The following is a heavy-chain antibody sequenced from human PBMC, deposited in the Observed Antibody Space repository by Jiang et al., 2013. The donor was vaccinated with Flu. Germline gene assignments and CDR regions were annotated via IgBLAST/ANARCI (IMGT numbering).Heavy chain of an antibody. CDR3: ATDRGAEDYYDRSGYLSLDF. D-gene: IGHD3-22*01. CDR1: GYSLIEAS. V-gene: IGHV1-24*01. J-gene: IGHJ4*02. Sequence: GAEVKKPGASVKVSCKVSGYSLIEASMHWVRQSPGKGLEWMGSFDSEDGETIYAQKFQGRVTMTEDTSTDTAYLELSSLRSEDTAVYYCATDRGAEDYYDRSGYLSLDFWGQGTLV. CDR2: FDSEDGET.